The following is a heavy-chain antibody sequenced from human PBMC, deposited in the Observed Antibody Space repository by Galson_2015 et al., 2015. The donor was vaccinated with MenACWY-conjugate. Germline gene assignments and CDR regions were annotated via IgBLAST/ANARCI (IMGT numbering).Heavy chain of an antibody. CDR1: GFRFSSYP. J-gene: IGHJ3*01. V-gene: IGHV3-30*10. D-gene: IGHD5-12*01. CDR2: VSYDASSR. CDR3: VRAEGWLRSAFDL. Sequence: SLRLSCAASGFRFSSYPFYWVRQSPGKGLEWVAVVSYDASSRYYRDSVQGRFTISRDNSKNTVSLQMSSLGPEDSAVYYCVRAEGWLRSAFDLWGQGTMVTVSP.